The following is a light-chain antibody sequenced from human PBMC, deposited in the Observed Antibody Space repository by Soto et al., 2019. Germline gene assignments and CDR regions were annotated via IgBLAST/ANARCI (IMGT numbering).Light chain of an antibody. Sequence: EIVLTQSPGTLSLSPGERATLSCRPSQSVSNNYLAWYQQKPGQAPRLLIYRASNRATCIPDRFSGSGSGTDFTLTISRLEPEDFAVYYWQQYGSSGTFGQGTKWIS. CDR3: QQYGSSGT. J-gene: IGKJ1*01. CDR1: QSVSNNY. V-gene: IGKV3-20*01. CDR2: RAS.